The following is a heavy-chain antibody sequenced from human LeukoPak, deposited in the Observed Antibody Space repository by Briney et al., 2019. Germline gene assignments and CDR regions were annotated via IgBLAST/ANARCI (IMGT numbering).Heavy chain of an antibody. V-gene: IGHV4-30-2*01. Sequence: SETLSLTCAVSGGSISSGDYSWSWIRQPPGKGLEWIGYIYHSGSTYYNPSLKSRVTTSVDRSKNQFSLKLSSVTAADTAVYYCARAASGTTYYYDSSGYYQGVYQGKYYFDYWGQGTLVTVSS. D-gene: IGHD3-22*01. CDR2: IYHSGST. CDR1: GGSISSGDYS. J-gene: IGHJ4*02. CDR3: ARAASGTTYYYDSSGYYQGVYQGKYYFDY.